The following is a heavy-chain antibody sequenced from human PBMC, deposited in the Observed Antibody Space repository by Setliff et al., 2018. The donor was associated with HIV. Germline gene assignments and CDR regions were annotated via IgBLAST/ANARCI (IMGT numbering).Heavy chain of an antibody. J-gene: IGHJ3*01. V-gene: IGHV1-69*10. CDR1: GGTFSSYA. CDR2: IISILGIT. CDR3: AGPRGDEAFDV. Sequence: SVKVSCKASGGTFSSYAISWVRQAPGQGLEWMGQIISILGITNYAQKFQGRVTLTADESTSTMYMELSSLTSDDTAVYYCAGPRGDEAFDVWGQGTMVTVSS.